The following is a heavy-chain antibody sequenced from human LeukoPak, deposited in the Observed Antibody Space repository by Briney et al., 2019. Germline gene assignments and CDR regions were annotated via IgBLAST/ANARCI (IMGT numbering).Heavy chain of an antibody. J-gene: IGHJ6*03. CDR1: GGSFSGYY. CDR3: ARRTYYYYYYMDV. Sequence: PSETLSLTCAVYGGSFSGYYWSWIRQPPGKGLEWIGEINRSGRTNYNPSLKSRVTISVDTSKNQFSLKLSSVTAADTAVYYCARRTYYYYYYMDVWGKGTTVTVSS. V-gene: IGHV4-34*01. CDR2: INRSGRT.